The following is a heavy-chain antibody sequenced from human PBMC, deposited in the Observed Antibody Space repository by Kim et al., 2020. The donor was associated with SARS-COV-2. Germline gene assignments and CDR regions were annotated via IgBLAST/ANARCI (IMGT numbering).Heavy chain of an antibody. CDR3: ARELVSTGWDACDA. V-gene: IGHV3-48*03. J-gene: IGHJ3*01. D-gene: IGHD2-8*01. CDR1: GFTFSNYE. CDR2: TTTTGGVI. Sequence: GGSLRLSCVVSGFTFSNYEMNWYRQAPGKGLEWLSYTTTTGGVIFYADSVKGRFTTFRDNARNSLYLQMNSLRAEDTALYYCARELVSTGWDACDAWGQGTMVTVSS.